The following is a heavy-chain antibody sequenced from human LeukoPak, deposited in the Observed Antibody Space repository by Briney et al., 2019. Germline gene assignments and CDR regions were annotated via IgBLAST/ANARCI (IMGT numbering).Heavy chain of an antibody. CDR2: ISSSSSYM. D-gene: IGHD3-22*01. CDR3: AKTYDSSGYYYRAGFDY. CDR1: GFIFSDSA. Sequence: PGGSLRLSCAASGFIFSDSAMHWVRQAPGKGLEWVSCISSSSSYMYYADSVRGRFTISRDNAKRSLYLQMNSLRAEDTAVYYCAKTYDSSGYYYRAGFDYWGQGTLVTVSS. V-gene: IGHV3-21*04. J-gene: IGHJ4*02.